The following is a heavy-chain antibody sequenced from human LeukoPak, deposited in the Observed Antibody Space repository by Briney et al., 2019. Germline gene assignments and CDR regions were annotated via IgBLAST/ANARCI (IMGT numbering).Heavy chain of an antibody. CDR3: TREEARSSWDAGYFDY. Sequence: GASVKVTFKCSGYTFTSYGFSWVRQAPGQGLEWMGWISAYNGNTNYSQKLQGRVTMTTDTTTSTAYMELRSLRYDNTAVYYSTREEARSSWDAGYFDYWGQGTLVTVS. J-gene: IGHJ4*02. V-gene: IGHV1-18*01. CDR2: ISAYNGNT. D-gene: IGHD6-13*01. CDR1: GYTFTSYG.